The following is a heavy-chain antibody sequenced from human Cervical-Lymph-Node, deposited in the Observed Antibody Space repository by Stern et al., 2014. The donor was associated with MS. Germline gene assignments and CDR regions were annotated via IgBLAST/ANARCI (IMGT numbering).Heavy chain of an antibody. J-gene: IGHJ3*02. CDR2: IRSYHGNT. D-gene: IGHD2-15*01. Sequence: QLVQSGAEVKKPGASVKVSCKASGYTFTSYGISWVRQAPGQGLEWMGCIRSYHGNTTYSPNLQGIVTMTRDTSTSTAYMELRSLRSDDTAVYYCARGLLGSENAFDICGQGTMVTVSS. CDR1: GYTFTSYG. CDR3: ARGLLGSENAFDI. V-gene: IGHV1-18*01.